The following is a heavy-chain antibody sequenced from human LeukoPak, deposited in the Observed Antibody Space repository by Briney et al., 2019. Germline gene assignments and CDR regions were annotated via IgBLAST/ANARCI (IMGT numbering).Heavy chain of an antibody. CDR2: VYYSGST. CDR1: GGTISTYY. J-gene: IGHJ3*02. D-gene: IGHD3-16*02. CDR3: ARGGTVGVFGAFDI. Sequence: PSETLSLTCTVSGGTISTYYWSWIRQPPGKGLEWIGYVYYSGSTNYNPSLKSRVTISVDTSKNQFSLKLSSVTAADTAMFYCARGGTVGVFGAFDIWSQGTMVTVSS. V-gene: IGHV4-59*01.